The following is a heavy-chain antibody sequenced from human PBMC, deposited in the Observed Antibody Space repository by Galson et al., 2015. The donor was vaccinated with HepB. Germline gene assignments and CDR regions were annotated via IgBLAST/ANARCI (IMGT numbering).Heavy chain of an antibody. CDR1: GFTFSTYG. CDR3: AKDHLDYSDSRGYMAVLYYFDY. V-gene: IGHV3-30*18. J-gene: IGHJ4*02. D-gene: IGHD3-22*01. Sequence: SLRLSCAASGFTFSTYGMHWVRQAPGKGLEWVAVISYDGSNKYYADSVKGRFTISRDNSKSTLYLQMNSLRAEDTAVYYCAKDHLDYSDSRGYMAVLYYFDYWGQGTLVTVSS. CDR2: ISYDGSNK.